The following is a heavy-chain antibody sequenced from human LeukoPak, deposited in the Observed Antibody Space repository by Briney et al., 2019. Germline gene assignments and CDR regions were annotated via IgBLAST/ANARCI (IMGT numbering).Heavy chain of an antibody. CDR2: ISGDGGST. CDR1: GFTFDDYA. CDR3: AKDITPYYYDSSGYEASFDY. J-gene: IGHJ4*02. Sequence: GGSLRLSCAASGFTFDDYAMHWVRQAPGEGLEWVSLISGDGGSTYYADSVKGRFTISRDNSKNSLYLQMNSLRTEDTALYYCAKDITPYYYDSSGYEASFDYWGQGTLVTVSS. V-gene: IGHV3-43*02. D-gene: IGHD3-22*01.